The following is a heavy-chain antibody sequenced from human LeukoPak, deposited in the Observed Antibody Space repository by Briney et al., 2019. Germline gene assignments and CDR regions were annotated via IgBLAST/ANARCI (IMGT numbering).Heavy chain of an antibody. CDR3: ASHSSSWYGFDY. CDR1: GFVFSIYE. Sequence: PGGSLRLSCTASGFVFSIYEMDWVRQAPGKGLEWVSYISSSGSYIQYAESVKGRFTISRDNSKNTLYLQMNRLRAEDTAAYYCASHSSSWYGFDYWGQGTLVTVSS. D-gene: IGHD6-13*01. V-gene: IGHV3-48*03. J-gene: IGHJ4*02. CDR2: ISSSGSYI.